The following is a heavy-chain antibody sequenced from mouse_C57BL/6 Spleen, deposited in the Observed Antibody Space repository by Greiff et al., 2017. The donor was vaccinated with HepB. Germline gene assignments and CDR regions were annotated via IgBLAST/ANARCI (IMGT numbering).Heavy chain of an antibody. CDR1: GYTFTDYE. J-gene: IGHJ4*01. V-gene: IGHV1-15*01. Sequence: VQLQQSGAELVRPGASVTLSCKASGYTFTDYEMHWVKQTPVHGLEWIGAIDPETGGTAYNQKFKGKAILTADKSSSTAYMELRSLTSEDSAVYYCTKAGSSYSYYAMDYWGQGTSVTVSS. CDR3: TKAGSSYSYYAMDY. CDR2: IDPETGGT. D-gene: IGHD1-1*01.